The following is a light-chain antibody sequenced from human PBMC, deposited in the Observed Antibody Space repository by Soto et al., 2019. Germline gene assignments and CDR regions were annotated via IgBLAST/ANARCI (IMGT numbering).Light chain of an antibody. J-gene: IGKJ2*01. V-gene: IGKV1-39*01. CDR1: QTIRNF. Sequence: DIQMTQSPSSLSASVGDRVSITCRANQTIRNFLQWYQQKPGKVPKFLIYAASSLVDGVPSRFSGSGSAEDFTLTISSLQPEDFATYYCQQSYSIPYTFGQGTKLDIK. CDR2: AAS. CDR3: QQSYSIPYT.